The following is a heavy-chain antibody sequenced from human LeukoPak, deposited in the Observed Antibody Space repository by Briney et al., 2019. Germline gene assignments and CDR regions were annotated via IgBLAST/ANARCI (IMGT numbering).Heavy chain of an antibody. Sequence: SLRLSCAASGFTFSSYWMSWVRQAPGKGLEWVSDISGNGGRTYYADSVKGRFTISRDNSKNTLYLQMNSLRAEDTSFYYCAKAGGASWYLYWGQGTLVTVSS. CDR1: GFTFSSYW. CDR3: AKAGGASWYLY. V-gene: IGHV3-23*01. D-gene: IGHD6-13*01. J-gene: IGHJ4*02. CDR2: ISGNGGRT.